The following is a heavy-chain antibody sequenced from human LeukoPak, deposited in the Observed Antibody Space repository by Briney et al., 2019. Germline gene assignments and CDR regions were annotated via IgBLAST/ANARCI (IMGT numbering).Heavy chain of an antibody. J-gene: IGHJ3*02. CDR3: ARGRYCSADICSGGDAFDI. CDR1: GGSIKNYY. V-gene: IGHV4-4*07. CDR2: IYTRGST. D-gene: IGHD2-15*01. Sequence: SETLSLTCTVSGGSIKNYYWSWIRQPAWKGLEWIGRIYTRGSTNYNPSLKSRVTMSVDTSKNQFSLKLSSVTAADTAVYYCARGRYCSADICSGGDAFDIWGQGTMVSVSS.